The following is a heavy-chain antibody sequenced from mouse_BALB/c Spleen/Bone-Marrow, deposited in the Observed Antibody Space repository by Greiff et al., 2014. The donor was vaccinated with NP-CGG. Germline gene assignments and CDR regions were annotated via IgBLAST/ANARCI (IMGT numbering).Heavy chain of an antibody. CDR1: GYSFTGYT. V-gene: IGHV1-18*01. J-gene: IGHJ3*01. CDR2: INPYNGGT. D-gene: IGHD2-10*02. CDR3: ARLYGNYAWFAY. Sequence: EVQVVESGPELVKPGASMKISCKASGYSFTGYTMNWVKQSHGKNLEWIGLINPYNGGTSYNQKFKGKATLTVDKSSSTAYMELLSLTSEDSAVYYCARLYGNYAWFAYWGQGTLVTVSA.